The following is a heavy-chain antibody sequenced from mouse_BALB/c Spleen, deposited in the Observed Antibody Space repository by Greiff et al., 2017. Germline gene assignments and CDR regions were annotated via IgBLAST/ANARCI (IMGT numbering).Heavy chain of an antibody. D-gene: IGHD1-1*01. Sequence: DVKLVESGGDLVKPGGSLKLSCAASGFTFSSFGMHWVRQAPEKGLEWVAYISSGSSTIYYADTVKGRFTISRDNPKNTLFLQMTSLRSEDTAMYYCAREGYYYYGSSRYWYFDVWGAGTTVTVSS. CDR1: GFTFSSFG. CDR3: AREGYYYYGSSRYWYFDV. V-gene: IGHV5-17*02. J-gene: IGHJ1*01. CDR2: ISSGSSTI.